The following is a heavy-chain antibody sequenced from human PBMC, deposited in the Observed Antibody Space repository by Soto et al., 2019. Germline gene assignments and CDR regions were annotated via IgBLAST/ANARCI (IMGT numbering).Heavy chain of an antibody. CDR3: AKDVDSPMVRDL. Sequence: PGGSVRLSCVASGSTLSSYAINWVRQAPGKGLEWVSSISSSGSYISYADSVKGRFTISRDNAKNSLYLQMNSLRAEDTAVYYCAKDVDSPMVRDLWGQGTLVTVSS. CDR1: GSTLSSYA. V-gene: IGHV3-21*01. D-gene: IGHD5-18*01. CDR2: ISSSGSYI. J-gene: IGHJ4*02.